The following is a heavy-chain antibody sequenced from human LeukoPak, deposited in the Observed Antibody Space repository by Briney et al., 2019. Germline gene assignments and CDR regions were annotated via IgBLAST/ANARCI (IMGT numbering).Heavy chain of an antibody. CDR1: GYTFTGYY. Sequence: ASVKVSCKASGYTFTGYYMHWVRQAPGQGLGCMGWINPNSGGTNYAQKFQGRVTMTRDTSISTAYMELSRLRSDDTAVYYCAGHVDLDAFDIWGQGTMVTVSS. CDR2: INPNSGGT. V-gene: IGHV1-2*02. CDR3: AGHVDLDAFDI. D-gene: IGHD5-12*01. J-gene: IGHJ3*02.